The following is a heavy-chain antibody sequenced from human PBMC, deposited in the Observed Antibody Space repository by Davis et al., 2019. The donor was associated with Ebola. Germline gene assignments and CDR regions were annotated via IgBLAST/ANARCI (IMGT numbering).Heavy chain of an antibody. V-gene: IGHV3-23*01. CDR1: GFTFSNYA. CDR3: AKEGVRASGYFHPGYSFYYLDV. Sequence: GESLKISCAASGFTFSNYAMSWVRQAPGKGLEWVSGISGVGYNTYHADSVKGRFTISRDNSKDTLYLQMNRLSAEDTAVYFCAKEGVRASGYFHPGYSFYYLDVWGKGTTVSVSS. D-gene: IGHD3-3*01. CDR2: ISGVGYNT. J-gene: IGHJ6*03.